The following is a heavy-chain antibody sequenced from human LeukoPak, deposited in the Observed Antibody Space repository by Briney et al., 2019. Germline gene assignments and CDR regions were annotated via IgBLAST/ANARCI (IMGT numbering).Heavy chain of an antibody. Sequence: GGSLRLSCAASGFTFSSYWMHWVRQAPGRGLVWVSRINSDGYSLSYADSVKGRFTISRDNTKNTQYPEMNSLRVEDTAVYYCARLGYSSSWYYFDYWGQGTLVTVSS. J-gene: IGHJ4*02. D-gene: IGHD6-13*01. V-gene: IGHV3-74*01. CDR1: GFTFSSYW. CDR3: ARLGYSSSWYYFDY. CDR2: INSDGYSL.